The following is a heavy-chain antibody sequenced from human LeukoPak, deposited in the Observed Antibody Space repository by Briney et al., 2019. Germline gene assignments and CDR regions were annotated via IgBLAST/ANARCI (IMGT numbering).Heavy chain of an antibody. CDR3: ARTYFCYDSSGSISFFDY. CDR2: ISSIRSYT. V-gene: IGHV3-21*01. CDR1: GFTFSSYS. D-gene: IGHD3-22*01. J-gene: IGHJ4*02. Sequence: GGSLRLSCAASGFTFSSYSMNWVRQAPGKGLEWVSSISSIRSYTYYADSGRGRYNISRDNAKNSLYLQMTSQRAEDTAVYYCARTYFCYDSSGSISFFDYWGEGTLVTVSS.